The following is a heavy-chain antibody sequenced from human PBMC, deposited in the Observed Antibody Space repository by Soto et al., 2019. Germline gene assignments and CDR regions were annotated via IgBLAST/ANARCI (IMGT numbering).Heavy chain of an antibody. CDR1: GFTFSSYA. CDR2: ISGSGGST. Sequence: GESLKISCAASGFTFSSYAMSWVRQAPGKGLEWVSAISGSGGSTYYADSVKGRFTISRDNSKNTLYLQMNSLRAEDTAVYYCAKGKQQLVREAYYFDYWGQGTLVTVSS. J-gene: IGHJ4*02. D-gene: IGHD6-13*01. V-gene: IGHV3-23*01. CDR3: AKGKQQLVREAYYFDY.